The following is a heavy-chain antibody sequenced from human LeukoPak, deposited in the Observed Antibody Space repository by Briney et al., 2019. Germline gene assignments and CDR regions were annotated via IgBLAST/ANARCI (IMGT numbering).Heavy chain of an antibody. D-gene: IGHD3-3*01. J-gene: IGHJ4*02. CDR1: GGSFSGYY. CDR3: ARENFGVALSPIDY. Sequence: SETLSLTCAVYGGSFSGYYWSWIRQPPGKGLEWIGEINHSGSTNYNPSLKSRVTISVDTSKNQFSLKLSSVTAADTAVYYCARENFGVALSPIDYWGQGTLVTVSS. CDR2: INHSGST. V-gene: IGHV4-34*01.